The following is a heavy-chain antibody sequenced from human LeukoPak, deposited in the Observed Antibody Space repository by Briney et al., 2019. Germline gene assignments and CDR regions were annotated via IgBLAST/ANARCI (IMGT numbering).Heavy chain of an antibody. V-gene: IGHV1-18*01. CDR3: AKTVTTNYYYGMDV. CDR2: ISAYNGNT. J-gene: IGHJ6*02. Sequence: ASVKVSCKASGYTFTSYGTSWVRQAPGQGLEWMGWISAYNGNTNYAQKLQGRVTMTTDTSTSTAYMELRSLRSDDTAVYYCAKTVTTNYYYGMDVRGQGTTVTVSS. CDR1: GYTFTSYG. D-gene: IGHD4-17*01.